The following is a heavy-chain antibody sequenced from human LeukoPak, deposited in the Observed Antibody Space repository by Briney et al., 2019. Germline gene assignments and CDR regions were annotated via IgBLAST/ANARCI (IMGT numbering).Heavy chain of an antibody. CDR3: AREVAGIGYFDY. Sequence: SETLSLTCTVSGGSISSYYWSWIRQPPGKGLEWIGYIYYSGSTNYNPSLKSRVTISVDTSKNQFSLKLSSVTAADTAVYYCAREVAGIGYFDYWGQGTLVTVSS. J-gene: IGHJ4*02. D-gene: IGHD6-19*01. V-gene: IGHV4-59*01. CDR2: IYYSGST. CDR1: GGSISSYY.